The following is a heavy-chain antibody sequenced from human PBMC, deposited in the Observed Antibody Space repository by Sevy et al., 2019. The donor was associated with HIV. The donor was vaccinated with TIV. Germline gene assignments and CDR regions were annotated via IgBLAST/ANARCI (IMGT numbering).Heavy chain of an antibody. Sequence: ASVKVSCKASGYTFTGYYMHWVRQAPGQGLEWMGWINPNSGGTNYAQKFQGRVTMTRDTSISTAYMELSRLRSDDTAVYYCARDWIWFGELFFDYWGQGTLVTVSS. V-gene: IGHV1-2*02. D-gene: IGHD3-10*01. CDR3: ARDWIWFGELFFDY. CDR2: INPNSGGT. CDR1: GYTFTGYY. J-gene: IGHJ4*02.